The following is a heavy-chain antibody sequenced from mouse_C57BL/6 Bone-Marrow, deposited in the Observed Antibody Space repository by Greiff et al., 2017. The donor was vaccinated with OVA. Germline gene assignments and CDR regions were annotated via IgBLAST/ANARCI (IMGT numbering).Heavy chain of an antibody. J-gene: IGHJ1*03. Sequence: VQRVESGPGLVAPSQSLSITCTVSGFSLTSYAISWVRQPPGKGLEWLGVIWTGGGTNYNSALKSRLSISKDNSKSQVFLKINSLQTDDTARYYCAGNWGYYCGSNWYFDVWGKGTTVTVSS. CDR2: IWTGGGT. CDR1: GFSLTSYA. V-gene: IGHV2-9-1*01. CDR3: AGNWGYYCGSNWYFDV. D-gene: IGHD1-1*01.